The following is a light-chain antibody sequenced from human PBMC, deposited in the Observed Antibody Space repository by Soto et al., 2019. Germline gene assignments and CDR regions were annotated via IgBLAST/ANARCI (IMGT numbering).Light chain of an antibody. CDR1: QSVSSN. V-gene: IGKV3D-15*01. Sequence: EIVMTQSPANLSVSPGERATLSCRASQSVSSNLAWYQQKPGQAPRLLIYGASTRATGIPSRFSGSGSGTEFTLTISSLQSEDFAVYYCQQYNNWPPITFCQGTRLEIK. CDR3: QQYNNWPPIT. J-gene: IGKJ5*01. CDR2: GAS.